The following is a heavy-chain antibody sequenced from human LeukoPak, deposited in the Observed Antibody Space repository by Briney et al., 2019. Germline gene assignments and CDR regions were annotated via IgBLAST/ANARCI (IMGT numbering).Heavy chain of an antibody. Sequence: GGSLRLSCAASGLTFSSYGMHWVREAPGKGVDWVEVLSYDRSNQHYPDSVKGRFTISRHNSKHTLYLQMNRLRAEDTAVYYCAKELSSGLDYWGQGTLVTVSS. J-gene: IGHJ4*02. CDR1: GLTFSSYG. CDR3: AKELSSGLDY. CDR2: LSYDRSNQ. D-gene: IGHD6-19*01. V-gene: IGHV3-30*18.